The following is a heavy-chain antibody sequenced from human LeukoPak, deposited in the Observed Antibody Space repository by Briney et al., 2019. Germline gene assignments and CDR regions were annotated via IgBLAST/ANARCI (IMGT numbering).Heavy chain of an antibody. Sequence: PSETLSLTCTVSGGSTRNYCWSWVRRPPGMGLQWIGYIHYRGNTDYSPSLRSRVTISSDTSIISLKGTCETAADTAVYYCARHLSNYGSGAYTAFDVWGQGAMVIVSS. J-gene: IGHJ3*01. CDR2: IHYRGNT. V-gene: IGHV4-59*08. D-gene: IGHD3-10*01. CDR3: ARHLSNYGSGAYTAFDV. CDR1: GGSTRNYC.